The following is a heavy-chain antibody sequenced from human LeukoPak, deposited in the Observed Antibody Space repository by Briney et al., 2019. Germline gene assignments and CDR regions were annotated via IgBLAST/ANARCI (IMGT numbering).Heavy chain of an antibody. V-gene: IGHV3-48*02. J-gene: IGHJ4*02. CDR2: MTTSGNTI. CDR1: GITFSGYS. Sequence: QPGGSLRLSCVVSGITFSGYSMIWVRQAPGKGLELLSFMTTSGNTIFYAESVKDRFTISRDNAKKSLYLQMNSLRDEDTAVYYCARVGGATAVTMYFEYWGQGTLVTVTS. D-gene: IGHD1-26*01. CDR3: ARVGGATAVTMYFEY.